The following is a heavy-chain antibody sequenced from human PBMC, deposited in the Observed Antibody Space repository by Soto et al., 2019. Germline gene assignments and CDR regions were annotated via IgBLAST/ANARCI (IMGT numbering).Heavy chain of an antibody. CDR3: ARGLIAAAGRAKRYNWFDP. V-gene: IGHV3-13*01. CDR2: IGTAGDT. J-gene: IGHJ5*02. Sequence: EAQLMQSGGGLVQPGGSLRLSCAASGFTFSSYDMHWVRQATGKGLEWVSAIGTAGDTYYPGSVKGRFTISRENAKNSLYLQMNSLRAGDTAVYYCARGLIAAAGRAKRYNWFDPWGQGTLVTVSS. CDR1: GFTFSSYD. D-gene: IGHD6-13*01.